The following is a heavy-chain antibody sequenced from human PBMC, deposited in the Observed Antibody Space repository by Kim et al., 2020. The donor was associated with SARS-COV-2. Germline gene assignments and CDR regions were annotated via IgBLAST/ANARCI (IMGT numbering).Heavy chain of an antibody. CDR2: VYFRGTT. V-gene: IGHV4-59*08. CDR1: GDSMSADY. CDR3: ARRDTRDVLTSL. J-gene: IGHJ2*01. Sequence: SETLSLTCTVSGDSMSADYWNWIRQSPGKGLEWIGYVYFRGTTSYNPSLKSRVTISIDMSKSQFSLKLNSVTAADTAVYYCARRDTRDVLTSLWG.